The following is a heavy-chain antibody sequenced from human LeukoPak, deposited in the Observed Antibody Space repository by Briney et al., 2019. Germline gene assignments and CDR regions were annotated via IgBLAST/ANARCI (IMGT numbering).Heavy chain of an antibody. J-gene: IGHJ4*02. D-gene: IGHD6-19*01. CDR1: GFTFSSYA. V-gene: IGHV3-23*01. Sequence: QPGASLRLSCAASGFTFSSYAMCWVRPPPGKGLEWVSAISGSGGSTYYAHSVKGRFTISRDNSKNTLYLQMNSLRAEDTAVYYCAKDPNSSGWYYFDYWGQGTLVTVSS. CDR2: ISGSGGST. CDR3: AKDPNSSGWYYFDY.